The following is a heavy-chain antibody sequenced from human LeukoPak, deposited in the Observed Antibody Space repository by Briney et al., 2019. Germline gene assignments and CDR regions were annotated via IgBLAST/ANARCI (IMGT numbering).Heavy chain of an antibody. CDR3: ARQKCTSASCLTKNAFDI. D-gene: IGHD2-2*01. Sequence: SETLSLTCTVSGSISGYYWSWIRQLPGKGLEWIGYIYTSGSTNYNPSPESRVTISVDTSKNQFSLDLSSVTAADTAVYYCARQKCTSASCLTKNAFDIWGQGTMVTVSS. J-gene: IGHJ3*02. CDR1: GSISGYY. CDR2: IYTSGST. V-gene: IGHV4-4*09.